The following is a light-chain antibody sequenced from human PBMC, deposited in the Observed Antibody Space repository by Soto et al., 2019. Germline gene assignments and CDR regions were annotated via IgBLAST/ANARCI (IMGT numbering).Light chain of an antibody. V-gene: IGLV1-40*01. Sequence: QAVVTQPPSVSGAPGQRVTISCTGSSSNIGAGYDVHWYQQLPGTAPKLLIYGNSNRPSGVPDRFSGSKSGTSASLAITGLQAEDEADYYCQSYDSSRHVFGTGTKLTVL. CDR1: SSNIGAGYD. CDR3: QSYDSSRHV. CDR2: GNS. J-gene: IGLJ1*01.